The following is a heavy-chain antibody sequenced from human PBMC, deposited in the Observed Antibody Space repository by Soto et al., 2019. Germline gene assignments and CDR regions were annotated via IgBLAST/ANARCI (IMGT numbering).Heavy chain of an antibody. D-gene: IGHD3-10*01. CDR1: GYTFTIYD. CDR3: ARRKTSYEYGSGGFDY. Sequence: GASVKVSCKASGYTFTIYDINWVRQATGQGLEWMGWMNPNSGNTGYAQKFQGRVTMSRNTSISTAYMELSSLRSEDTAVYYCARRKTSYEYGSGGFDYWGQGTLVTVSS. J-gene: IGHJ4*02. CDR2: MNPNSGNT. V-gene: IGHV1-8*01.